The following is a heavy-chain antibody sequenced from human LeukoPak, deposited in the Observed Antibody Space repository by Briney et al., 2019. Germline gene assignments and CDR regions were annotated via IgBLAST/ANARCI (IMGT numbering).Heavy chain of an antibody. D-gene: IGHD1-26*01. CDR3: AKDMIVGATPTSPDV. Sequence: GGSLRLSCAASGFTFDDYAMHWVRQAPGKGLEWVSLISWDGGSTYYADSVKGRFTISRDNSKNSLYLQMNSLRAEDAALYYCAKDMIVGATPTSPDVWGKGTTVTVSS. CDR1: GFTFDDYA. V-gene: IGHV3-43D*03. J-gene: IGHJ6*04. CDR2: ISWDGGST.